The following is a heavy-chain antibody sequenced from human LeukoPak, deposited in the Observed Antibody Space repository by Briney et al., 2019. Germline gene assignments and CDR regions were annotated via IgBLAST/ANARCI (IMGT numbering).Heavy chain of an antibody. V-gene: IGHV3-33*06. Sequence: GGSLRLSCVASGFTFSTHGMHWVRQAPGKGLEWVAVIWHDGGSIYNEDSVKGRFTISRDTSENKVYLQMNSLRAEDTAVYYCAKGFSTLWVNYFDDWGQGTPVTVSS. D-gene: IGHD2-21*01. CDR1: GFTFSTHG. CDR3: AKGFSTLWVNYFDD. CDR2: IWHDGGSI. J-gene: IGHJ4*02.